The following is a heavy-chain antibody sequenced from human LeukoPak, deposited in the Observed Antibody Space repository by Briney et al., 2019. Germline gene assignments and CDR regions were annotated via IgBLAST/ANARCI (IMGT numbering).Heavy chain of an antibody. D-gene: IGHD2-8*01. CDR1: GYSFTSHW. CDR3: ARDVGVLVYSKNWFDP. CDR2: IYPGDSDT. V-gene: IGHV5-51*01. Sequence: GESLKISCKCSGYSFTSHWIGWVRPMPGKGLEWMGMIYPGDSDTRYSPSFQGQVTISADKSISTAYLQWSGLKASDTAIYYCARDVGVLVYSKNWFDPWGQGTLVTVSS. J-gene: IGHJ5*02.